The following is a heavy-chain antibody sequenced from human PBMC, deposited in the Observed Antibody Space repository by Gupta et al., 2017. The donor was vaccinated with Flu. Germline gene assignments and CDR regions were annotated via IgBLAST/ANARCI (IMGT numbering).Heavy chain of an antibody. Sequence: YYMHWVRQAPGQGLEWMGWINPNSGDTEYAQKFQGRVTMTRDTSISTAYLDLSRLKSDDTAVYYCARDQGIYYYDNSNVYSNAFDIWGQGTMVTVSS. CDR1: YY. D-gene: IGHD3-22*01. CDR3: ARDQGIYYYDNSNVYSNAFDI. J-gene: IGHJ3*02. V-gene: IGHV1-2*02. CDR2: INPNSGDT.